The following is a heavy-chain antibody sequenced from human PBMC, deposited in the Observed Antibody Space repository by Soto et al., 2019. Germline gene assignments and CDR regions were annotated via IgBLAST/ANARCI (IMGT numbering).Heavy chain of an antibody. Sequence: QVQLQESGPGLVKPSETLSLTCTVSGGSISSYYWSWIRQPPGKGLEWIGYIYYSGSTNYNPSLKSRVTISVDTSKNQFSLNLSSVTAADTAVYYCARYTVTTRYFDYWGQGTLVTVSS. CDR2: IYYSGST. CDR1: GGSISSYY. V-gene: IGHV4-59*01. D-gene: IGHD4-17*01. J-gene: IGHJ4*02. CDR3: ARYTVTTRYFDY.